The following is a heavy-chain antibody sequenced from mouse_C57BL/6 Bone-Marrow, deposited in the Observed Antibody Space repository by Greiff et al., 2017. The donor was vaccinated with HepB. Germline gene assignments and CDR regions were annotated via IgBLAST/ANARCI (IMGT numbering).Heavy chain of an antibody. D-gene: IGHD1-1*01. V-gene: IGHV1-15*01. Sequence: QVQLQQSGAELVRPGASVTLSCKASGYTFTDYEMHWVKQTPVHGLEWIGAIDPETGGTAYNQKFKGKAILTADKSSSTAYMELRSLTSEDSAVYYCTRSYYYGSSYYGWYFDVWGTGTTVTVSS. J-gene: IGHJ1*03. CDR2: IDPETGGT. CDR1: GYTFTDYE. CDR3: TRSYYYGSSYYGWYFDV.